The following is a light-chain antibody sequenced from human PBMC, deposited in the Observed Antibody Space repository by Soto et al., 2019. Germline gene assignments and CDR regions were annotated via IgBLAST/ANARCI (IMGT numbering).Light chain of an antibody. CDR2: EVS. J-gene: IGLJ2*01. CDR3: SSYRSSDTVV. Sequence: QSALTQPASVSGSPGQSITLSCTGTTSDVGRYNYVSWYQQHPGKAPKLMIYEVSSRPSAVSDRFSGSKSGNTASLTISGLQAEDEADYFCSSYRSSDTVVFGGGTQLTVL. CDR1: TSDVGRYNY. V-gene: IGLV2-14*01.